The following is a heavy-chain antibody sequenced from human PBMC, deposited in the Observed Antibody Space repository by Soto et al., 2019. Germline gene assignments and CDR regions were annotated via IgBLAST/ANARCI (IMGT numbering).Heavy chain of an antibody. J-gene: IGHJ1*01. CDR1: GGSFSNYY. Sequence: QMRLHQWGAGLLKPSETLSLTCTLSGGSFSNYYWTWIRQSPGKGLEWIGENLHTGSTNYSPSLGSRVTISIDTSKKQFSLNLTSVTAADTAVYYCARQPGIPTTGYWGQGTQVTVSS. V-gene: IGHV4-34*12. CDR2: NLHTGST. CDR3: ARQPGIPTTGY. D-gene: IGHD6-13*01.